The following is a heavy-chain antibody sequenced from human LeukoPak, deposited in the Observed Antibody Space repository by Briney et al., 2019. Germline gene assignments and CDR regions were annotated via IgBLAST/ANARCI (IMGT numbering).Heavy chain of an antibody. V-gene: IGHV3-9*01. CDR1: GFIFEDYA. CDR3: AKDISFDYGGAPDS. J-gene: IGHJ4*02. D-gene: IGHD4/OR15-4a*01. Sequence: PGGSLRHSCEASGFIFEDYAMHWVRQAPGKGLEWVSCISWDSGSIGYADSVRGRFIISRDNANNSLYLHMNSLKPDDTALYYCAKDISFDYGGAPDSWGQGTLVTVSS. CDR2: ISWDSGSI.